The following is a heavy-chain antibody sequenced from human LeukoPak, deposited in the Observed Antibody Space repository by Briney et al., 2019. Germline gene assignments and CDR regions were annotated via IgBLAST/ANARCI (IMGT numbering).Heavy chain of an antibody. CDR1: GGSISSGTYY. J-gene: IGHJ4*02. CDR2: IYYSGST. Sequence: NPSEALSLNSTVAGGSISSGTYYLGWVRQPPGKGLEWIGTIYYSGSTYYNPSLKSRVTISVDTSKNQFSLKLSSVTAADMSVYFCARQVPDYYDGSGYYPWGQGTLVTVS. D-gene: IGHD3-22*01. V-gene: IGHV4-39*01. CDR3: ARQVPDYYDGSGYYP.